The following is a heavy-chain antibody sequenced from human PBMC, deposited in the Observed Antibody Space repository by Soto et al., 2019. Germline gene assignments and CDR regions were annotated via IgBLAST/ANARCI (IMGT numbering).Heavy chain of an antibody. V-gene: IGHV3-53*01. D-gene: IGHD6-13*01. Sequence: GGSLRLSCAASGFTVSSNYMSWVRQAPGKGLEWVSVIYSGGSTYYADSVKGRFTISRDNSKITLYLQMNSLRAEDTAVYYCARDSRQLVEYYYYGMDVWGQGTTVTVSS. J-gene: IGHJ6*02. CDR2: IYSGGST. CDR1: GFTVSSNY. CDR3: ARDSRQLVEYYYYGMDV.